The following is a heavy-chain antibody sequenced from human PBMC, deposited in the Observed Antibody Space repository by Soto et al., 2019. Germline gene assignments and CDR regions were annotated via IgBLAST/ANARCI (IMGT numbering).Heavy chain of an antibody. CDR3: ARENYDSSGYFLDH. CDR2: ISTGGDTI. J-gene: IGHJ4*02. Sequence: EVQLVESGGGSVQPGGSLRLTCVVSGFTFNNYEMTWVRQAPGKGLEWVSYISTGGDTIYYADSVRGRFTISRDNAKNSLYLRMSRLRAEDSAIYYCARENYDSSGYFLDHWGQGTLVTVSS. D-gene: IGHD3-22*01. V-gene: IGHV3-48*03. CDR1: GFTFNNYE.